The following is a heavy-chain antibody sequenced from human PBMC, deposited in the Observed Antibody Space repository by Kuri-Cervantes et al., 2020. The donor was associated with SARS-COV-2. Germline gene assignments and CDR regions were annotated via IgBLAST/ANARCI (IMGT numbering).Heavy chain of an antibody. CDR2: IYHSGST. CDR1: GGSFSGYY. V-gene: IGHV4-34*01. J-gene: IGHJ5*02. Sequence: SETLSLTCAVYGGSFSGYYWSWIRQPPGKGLEWIGSIYHSGSTYYNPSLKSRVTISVDTSKNQFSLKLSSVTAADTAVYYCARHPYDYAADNWFDPWGQGTLVTVSS. CDR3: ARHPYDYAADNWFDP. D-gene: IGHD3-16*01.